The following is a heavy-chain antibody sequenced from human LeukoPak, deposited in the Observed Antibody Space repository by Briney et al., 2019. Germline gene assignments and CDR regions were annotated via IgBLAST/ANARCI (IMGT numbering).Heavy chain of an antibody. V-gene: IGHV3-7*04. J-gene: IGHJ3*02. CDR1: GFTFSRDW. CDR3: ARGKLRWIQLWLTPDDAFSI. Sequence: GGSLRLSCAASGFTFSRDWMSWVRQAPGKGLEWVANIKEDGSEENYVDSVKGRFTISRDNAKNSLYLQMTSLRAEDTAVYYCARGKLRWIQLWLTPDDAFSIWGQGTMVTVSS. CDR2: IKEDGSEE. D-gene: IGHD5-18*01.